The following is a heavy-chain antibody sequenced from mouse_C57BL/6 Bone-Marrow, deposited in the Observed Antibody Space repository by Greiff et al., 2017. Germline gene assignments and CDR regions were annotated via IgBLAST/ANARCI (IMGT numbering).Heavy chain of an antibody. Sequence: VQLQQSGPGMVKPSQSLSLTCTVTGYSITSGYDWHWIRHFPGNKLEWMGYISYSGSTNYNQSLKSRISITHDTSKNHFFLKLNSVTTEDTATYYCARETYYSNYYAMDYWGQGTSVTVSS. CDR3: ARETYYSNYYAMDY. D-gene: IGHD2-5*01. CDR1: GYSITSGYD. V-gene: IGHV3-1*01. CDR2: ISYSGST. J-gene: IGHJ4*01.